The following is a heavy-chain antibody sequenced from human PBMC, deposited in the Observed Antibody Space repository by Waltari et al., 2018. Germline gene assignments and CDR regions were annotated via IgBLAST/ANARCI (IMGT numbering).Heavy chain of an antibody. CDR1: GFTFSSYA. CDR3: AKVVWFGTDAFDI. CDR2: SYSGGRT. V-gene: IGHV3-23*03. Sequence: EVQLLESGGGLVQPGGSLSLSCAASGFTFSSYAMSWVRLAPGKGLGGVSVSYSGGRTYYADSVKGRFTISRDNAKNTLYLQMNSLRAEDTAVYYCAKVVWFGTDAFDIWGQGTMVTVSS. J-gene: IGHJ3*02. D-gene: IGHD3-10*01.